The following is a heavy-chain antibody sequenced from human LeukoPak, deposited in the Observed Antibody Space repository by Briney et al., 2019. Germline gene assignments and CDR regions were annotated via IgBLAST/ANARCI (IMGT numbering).Heavy chain of an antibody. CDR1: GFTFSSYA. CDR2: ISGSGGST. D-gene: IGHD3-22*01. Sequence: GGSLRLSCAASGFTFSSYAMSWVRQAPGKGLEWVPAISGSGGSTYYADSVKGRFTISRDNSKNTLYLQMNSLRAEDTAVYYCAKASAMIVVVSKHFDYWGQGTLVTVSS. CDR3: AKASAMIVVVSKHFDY. V-gene: IGHV3-23*01. J-gene: IGHJ4*02.